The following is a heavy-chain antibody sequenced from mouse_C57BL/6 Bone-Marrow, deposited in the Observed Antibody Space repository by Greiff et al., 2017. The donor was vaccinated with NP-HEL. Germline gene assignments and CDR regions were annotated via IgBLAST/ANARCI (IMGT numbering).Heavy chain of an antibody. D-gene: IGHD1-1*01. CDR1: GFSLTSYG. J-gene: IGHJ2*01. V-gene: IGHV2-2*01. CDR2: IWSGGRT. CDR3: ARTYYGSSFYYFDY. Sequence: QVQLQQSGPGLVQPSHSLSITCTVSGFSLTSYGVHWVRQSPGTGLEWLGVIWSGGRTDYNAAFISRLSISKDNSKSQVFFKMNSLQADDTAIYYCARTYYGSSFYYFDYWGQGTTLTVSS.